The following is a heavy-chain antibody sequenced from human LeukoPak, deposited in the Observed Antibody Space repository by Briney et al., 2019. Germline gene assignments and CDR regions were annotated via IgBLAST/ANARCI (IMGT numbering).Heavy chain of an antibody. CDR1: GFTFKTYS. J-gene: IGHJ4*02. CDR2: ISSGGTYV. CDR3: AKGLFSSWYTPFDY. Sequence: GGSLRLSCVVSGFTFKTYSMNWVRQAPGKGLERVSSISSGGTYVDYADSVKGRFTISRDNSKNTLYLQMNSLRAEDTAVYYCAKGLFSSWYTPFDYWGQGTLVIVS. D-gene: IGHD6-13*01. V-gene: IGHV3-21*04.